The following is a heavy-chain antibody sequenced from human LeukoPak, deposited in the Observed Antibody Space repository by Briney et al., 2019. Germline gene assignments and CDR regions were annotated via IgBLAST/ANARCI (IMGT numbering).Heavy chain of an antibody. Sequence: GGSLRLSCAVSGYTFSDHYIDWVRQAPGKGLEWVSSISGSGGNTYYADYVKGRFTISRDNSKDTLYLQMNNLRAEDTAVYFCAKEGFDYWGQGTLVTVSS. CDR3: AKEGFDY. CDR1: GYTFSDHY. V-gene: IGHV3-23*01. CDR2: ISGSGGNT. J-gene: IGHJ4*02.